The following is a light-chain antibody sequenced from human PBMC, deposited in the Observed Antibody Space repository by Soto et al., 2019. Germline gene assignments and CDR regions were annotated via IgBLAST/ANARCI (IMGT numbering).Light chain of an antibody. CDR3: QQFHSFSPT. V-gene: IGKV1-5*03. CDR2: KAY. Sequence: DIQMTQSPSTLSASVGDRVTITCRASQSISSWLAWYQQKPGKAPKLLIYKAYSLESGVPSRFSGSGSGTEFTLTISSLQPDDFATYYCQQFHSFSPTFGQGTKVEIK. CDR1: QSISSW. J-gene: IGKJ1*01.